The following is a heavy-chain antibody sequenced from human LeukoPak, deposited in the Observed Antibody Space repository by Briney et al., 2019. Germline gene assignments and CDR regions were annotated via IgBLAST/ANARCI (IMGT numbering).Heavy chain of an antibody. D-gene: IGHD4-17*01. J-gene: IGHJ4*02. CDR2: ISGSGGST. CDR3: AKEKTTVTTGFDY. CDR1: RFTFVYYA. V-gene: IGHV3-23*01. Sequence: SGGSPRLSCAASRFTFVYYAMSWVRQAPGKGLEWVSAISGSGGSTYYADSVKGRFTISRDNSKNTLYLQMNSLRAEDTAVYYCAKEKTTVTTGFDYWGQGTLVTVSS.